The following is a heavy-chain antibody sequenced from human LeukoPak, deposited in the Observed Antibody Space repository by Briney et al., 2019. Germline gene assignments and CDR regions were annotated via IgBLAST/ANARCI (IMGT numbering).Heavy chain of an antibody. J-gene: IGHJ6*04. D-gene: IGHD3-10*01. V-gene: IGHV1-2*02. CDR1: GYTFTGYY. CDR3: ARGFFGYGSGLVDV. CDR2: INPNSGGT. Sequence: ASVTVSCKASGYTFTGYYMHWVRQAPGQGLEWMGWINPNSGGTNYAQKFQGRVTMTRDTSISTAYMELSRLRSDDTAVYYCARGFFGYGSGLVDVWGKGTTVTISS.